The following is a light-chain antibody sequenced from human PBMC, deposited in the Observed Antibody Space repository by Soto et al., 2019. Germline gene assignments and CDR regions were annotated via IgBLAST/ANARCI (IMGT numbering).Light chain of an antibody. CDR2: DNT. V-gene: IGLV1-51*01. CDR1: SSNIANNY. J-gene: IGLJ2*01. Sequence: QSVLTQPPSVSAAPGQKVTISCSGGSSNIANNYVSWYQQLPGTAPILLIYDNTKRPSGIPDRFSGSKSGTSATLGITGLQTGDEADYYCGTWDSSLSAVVFGGGTKVTVL. CDR3: GTWDSSLSAVV.